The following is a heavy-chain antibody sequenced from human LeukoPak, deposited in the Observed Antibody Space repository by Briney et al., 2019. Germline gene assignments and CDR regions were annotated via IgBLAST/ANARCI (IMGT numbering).Heavy chain of an antibody. J-gene: IGHJ4*02. CDR3: ARDPTTVTPDYFDY. Sequence: ASVKVSCKASGGTFSNYAISWVRQAPGQGLEWMGWISAYNGNTNYAQKLQGRVTMTTDTSTSTAYMELRSLRSDDTAVYYCARDPTTVTPDYFDYWGQGTLVTVSS. D-gene: IGHD4-11*01. V-gene: IGHV1-18*01. CDR1: GGTFSNYA. CDR2: ISAYNGNT.